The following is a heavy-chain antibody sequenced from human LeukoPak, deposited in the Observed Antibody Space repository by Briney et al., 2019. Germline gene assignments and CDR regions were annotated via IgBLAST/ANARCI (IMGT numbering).Heavy chain of an antibody. CDR1: GGSISGSDYY. J-gene: IGHJ4*02. V-gene: IGHV4-39*07. CDR3: ARVASHLYCSGGRCSDY. D-gene: IGHD2-15*01. CDR2: IFYSGST. Sequence: SETLSLTCTVSGGSISGSDYYWVWISQPPGTGLEWIGSIFYSGSTYYNPSLKSRVTISVDTSKNQFSLKLSSVTAADTAVYYCARVASHLYCSGGRCSDYWGQGTLVTVSS.